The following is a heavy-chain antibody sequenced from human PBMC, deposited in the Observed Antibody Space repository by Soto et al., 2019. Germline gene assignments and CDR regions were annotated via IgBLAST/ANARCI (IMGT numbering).Heavy chain of an antibody. V-gene: IGHV1-69*01. CDR3: ARSQGSSTSLEIYYYYYYGMDV. CDR2: IIPIPGTA. J-gene: IGHJ6*02. CDR1: GGTFGSYA. Sequence: QVQLVQSGAEVKKPGSSVKVSYKASGGTFGSYAISWVRQAPGQGLEWMGGIIPIPGTANYAQKFQGRVTIAADESTSTAYMELSSLRSEDTAVYYCARSQGSSTSLEIYYYYYYGMDVWVQGTTVTVSS. D-gene: IGHD2-2*01.